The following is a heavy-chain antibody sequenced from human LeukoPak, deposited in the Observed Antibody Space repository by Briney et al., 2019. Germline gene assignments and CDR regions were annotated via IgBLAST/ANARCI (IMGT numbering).Heavy chain of an antibody. CDR3: ARDFRQQLVLYYFDY. D-gene: IGHD6-13*01. J-gene: IGHJ4*02. CDR2: ISYDGSNK. CDR1: GFTFGDYA. V-gene: IGHV3-30-3*01. Sequence: GSLRLSCTASGFTFGDYAMSWVRQAPGKGLEWVAVISYDGSNKYYADSVKGRFTISRDNSKNTLYLQMNSLRAEDTAVYYCARDFRQQLVLYYFDYWGQGTLVTVSS.